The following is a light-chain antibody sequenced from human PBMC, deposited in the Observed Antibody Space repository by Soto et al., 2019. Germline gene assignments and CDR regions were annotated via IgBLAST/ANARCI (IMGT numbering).Light chain of an antibody. J-gene: IGKJ4*01. CDR1: QGISSA. V-gene: IGKV1-13*02. CDR3: QQFNSYPLT. Sequence: AIQLTQSPSSLSASVGDKVTITCRASQGISSALAWYQQKPGKAPKLLIYDASSLESGVPPRFSGSGSGTDFTLIISSLQPEDFATYYCQQFNSYPLTFGGGTKVDIK. CDR2: DAS.